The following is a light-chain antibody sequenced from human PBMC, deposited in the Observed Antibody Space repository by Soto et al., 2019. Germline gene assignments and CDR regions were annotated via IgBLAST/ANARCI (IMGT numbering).Light chain of an antibody. CDR1: RSNIGAGYD. CDR3: QSYDSSLTVV. CDR2: GNI. J-gene: IGLJ2*01. V-gene: IGLV1-40*01. Sequence: QSVLTQPPSVSGAPGQRVPISCTGSRSNIGAGYDVHWYQQVPGTAPKLLIYGNINRPSGVPDRFSGSKSGTSASLAITGLQADDEADYYCQSYDSSLTVVFGGGTKVTVL.